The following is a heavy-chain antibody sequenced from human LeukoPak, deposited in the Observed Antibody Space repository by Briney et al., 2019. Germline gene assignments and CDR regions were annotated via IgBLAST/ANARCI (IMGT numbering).Heavy chain of an antibody. J-gene: IGHJ4*02. Sequence: SETLSLTCTVSGGSISSYYWSWIRQPAGKGLEWIGRIYTSRSTYYNPSLKSRVTISVDTSKNQFSLKLSSVTAADTAVYYCERREYCSGGSCFGSDYWGQGTLVTVSS. CDR1: GGSISSYY. V-gene: IGHV4-4*07. CDR2: IYTSRST. CDR3: ERREYCSGGSCFGSDY. D-gene: IGHD2-15*01.